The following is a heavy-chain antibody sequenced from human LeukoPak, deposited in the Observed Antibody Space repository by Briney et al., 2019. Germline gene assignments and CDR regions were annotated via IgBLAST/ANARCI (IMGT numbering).Heavy chain of an antibody. CDR2: ITWNGGST. CDR1: GFSFNDYG. V-gene: IGHV3-20*04. D-gene: IGHD3-10*02. Sequence: PGGSLRLSCAASGFSFNDYGVSWVRQAPGQGPEWVSGITWNGGSTDYADSVKGRFTISRDNAKNSLYLQMNSLRAEDTAVYCCAELGITMIGGVWGKGTTVTISS. CDR3: AELGITMIGGV. J-gene: IGHJ6*04.